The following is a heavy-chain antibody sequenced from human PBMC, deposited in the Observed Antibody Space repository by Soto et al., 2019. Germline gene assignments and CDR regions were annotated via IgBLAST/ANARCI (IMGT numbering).Heavy chain of an antibody. V-gene: IGHV1-69*12. CDR1: GGSLSNFG. CDR3: ARGDATKIVVTTYYAMDV. J-gene: IGHJ6*02. Sequence: QVQLVQSGAEVKKPGSSVKVSCTASGGSLSNFGISWVRQAPGQGLEWMGAIIPVFGTPNYAQKFQDRVTINEDEFTTTVYMEVRSLTSEGTAVYYCARGDATKIVVTTYYAMDVWGQGTTVTVSS. CDR2: IIPVFGTP. D-gene: IGHD3-22*01.